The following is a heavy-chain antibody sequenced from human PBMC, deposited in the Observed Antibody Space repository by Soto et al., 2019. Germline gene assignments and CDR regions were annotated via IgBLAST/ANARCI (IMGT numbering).Heavy chain of an antibody. CDR2: IYYSGST. CDR3: ARSNSPYGDYVRYFDY. V-gene: IGHV4-39*01. Sequence: SETLSLTCTVSGGSTSSSSYYWGWIRQPPGKGLEWIGSIYYSGSTYYNPSLKSRVTISVDTSKNQFSLKLSSVTAADTAVYYCARSNSPYGDYVRYFDYWGQGTLVTVSS. J-gene: IGHJ4*02. CDR1: GGSTSSSSYY. D-gene: IGHD4-17*01.